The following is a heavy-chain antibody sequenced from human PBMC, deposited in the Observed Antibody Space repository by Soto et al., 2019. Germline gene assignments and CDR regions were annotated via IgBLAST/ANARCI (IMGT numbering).Heavy chain of an antibody. CDR2: ISSSSSYI. J-gene: IGHJ6*03. Sequence: AGTLRLSCAASGFTFSSYSMNWVRQAPGKGLEWVSSISSSSSYIYYADSMKRRFIISRANAKNSLFLQMNSLRADAAAVYYWVSAGIASGFTYYYYYYMDVWGKGTTVTVSS. V-gene: IGHV3-21*01. CDR3: VSAGIASGFTYYYYYYMDV. CDR1: GFTFSSYS. D-gene: IGHD3-9*01.